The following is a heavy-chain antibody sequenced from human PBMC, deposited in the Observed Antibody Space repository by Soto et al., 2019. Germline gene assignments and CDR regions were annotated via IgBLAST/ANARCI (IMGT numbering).Heavy chain of an antibody. CDR1: GYTFTSYA. CDR3: VRWVVGFDY. J-gene: IGHJ4*02. Sequence: QVQLVQSGAEEKKPGASVKVSCKASGYTFTSYAMHWVRQAPGQRLEWMGWINAGNGNTKYSQKFQGRVTINRDTSASPAYMVLSSLRSEALGFYLWVRWVVGFDYWGQGTLGTASA. V-gene: IGHV1-3*05. CDR2: INAGNGNT. D-gene: IGHD1-26*01.